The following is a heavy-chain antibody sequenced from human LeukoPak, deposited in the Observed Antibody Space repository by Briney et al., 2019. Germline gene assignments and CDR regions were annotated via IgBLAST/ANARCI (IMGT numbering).Heavy chain of an antibody. J-gene: IGHJ4*02. CDR2: ISGSSSYI. D-gene: IGHD5-18*01. CDR1: GFTFSSYS. Sequence: NPGGSLRLSCAASGFTFSSYSMNSVRQAPGKGLEWVSFISGSSSYIYYADSVKGRFTISRDNAKNTLYLQMNSLRAEDTAVYYCARDVQHTYFDSWGQGTLVTVSS. V-gene: IGHV3-21*01. CDR3: ARDVQHTYFDS.